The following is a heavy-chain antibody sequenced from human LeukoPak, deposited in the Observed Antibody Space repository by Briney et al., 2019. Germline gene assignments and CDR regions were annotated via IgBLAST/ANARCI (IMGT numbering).Heavy chain of an antibody. CDR3: ARGDDDILTGRFDI. CDR1: GFTFSSYA. Sequence: PGGSLRLSCAASGFTFSSYAMHWVRQAPGKGLEWVAVISYDGSNKYYADSVKGRFTISRDNSKNTLYLQMNSLRAEDTAVYYCARGDDDILTGRFDIWSQGTMVTVSS. V-gene: IGHV3-30-3*01. J-gene: IGHJ3*02. D-gene: IGHD3-9*01. CDR2: ISYDGSNK.